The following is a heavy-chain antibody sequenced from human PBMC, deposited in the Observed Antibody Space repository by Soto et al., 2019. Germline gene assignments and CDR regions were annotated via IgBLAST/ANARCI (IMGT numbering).Heavy chain of an antibody. V-gene: IGHV2-5*02. Sequence: QITLKEAGPTLVKPTQTLTLTCTLSGFSLNASGVRVGWIRQPPGKALEWLALIYWDDGKRYSPSLKNRLTVTKDILKNPVVLTMTKMDPADTCTYYWADGEYSSDGWCFFDYWAQGTLVTVSS. CDR2: IYWDDGK. CDR3: ADGEYSSDGWCFFDY. D-gene: IGHD5-18*01. CDR1: GFSLNASGVR. J-gene: IGHJ4*02.